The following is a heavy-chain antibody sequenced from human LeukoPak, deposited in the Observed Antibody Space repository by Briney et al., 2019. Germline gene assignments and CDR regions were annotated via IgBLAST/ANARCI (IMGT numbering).Heavy chain of an antibody. CDR3: ATETDGRHYDY. CDR1: GLTFSTSG. CDR2: IGPTGSDR. D-gene: IGHD5-24*01. J-gene: IGHJ4*02. Sequence: GGSLRLSCTASGLTFSTSGFNWVRQAPGKGLEWVASIGPTGSDRYHADSVKGRFTISRDNANNFLYLQMNSLRAEDTAVYYCATETDGRHYDYWGQGTLVTVSS. V-gene: IGHV3-21*06.